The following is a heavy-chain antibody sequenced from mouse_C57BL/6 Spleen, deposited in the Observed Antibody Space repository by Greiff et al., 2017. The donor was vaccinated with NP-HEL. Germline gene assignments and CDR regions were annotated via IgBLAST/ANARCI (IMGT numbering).Heavy chain of an antibody. V-gene: IGHV1-54*01. Sequence: QVQLQQSGAELVRPGTSVKVSCKASGYAFTNYLIEWVKQRPGQGLEWIGVINPGSGGTNYNEKFKGKATLTADKSSSTAYMQLSSLTSEDSAVYFCAREDYSWFAYWGQGTLVTVSA. J-gene: IGHJ3*01. CDR3: AREDYSWFAY. D-gene: IGHD1-1*02. CDR1: GYAFTNYL. CDR2: INPGSGGT.